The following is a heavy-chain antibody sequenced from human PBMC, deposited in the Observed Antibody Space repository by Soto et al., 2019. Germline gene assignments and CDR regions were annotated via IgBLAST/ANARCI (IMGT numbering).Heavy chain of an antibody. Sequence: GGSLRLSCISSGCTFRTYTMNWVRQAPGKGLEWVSGIRGFSPYTFYAESVKGRFTISRDNAKNSLYLQMNSLRAEDTAVYYCARDRGYDAHDYYYNAMDVWGQGTTVTVSS. CDR3: ARDRGYDAHDYYYNAMDV. J-gene: IGHJ6*02. CDR2: IRGFSPYT. V-gene: IGHV3-21*01. CDR1: GCTFRTYT. D-gene: IGHD2-15*01.